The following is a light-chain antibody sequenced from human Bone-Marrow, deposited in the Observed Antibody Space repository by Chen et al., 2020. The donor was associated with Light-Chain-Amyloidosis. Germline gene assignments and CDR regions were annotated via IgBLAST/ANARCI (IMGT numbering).Light chain of an antibody. CDR3: QVWHTSADHVV. CDR1: NIGSTS. Sequence: SYVLTQPPSVSVAPGETAIISCGGNNIGSTSAYWYQQKPGQAPLLVVYVDSDRPSGIPERFSGSNSGDTATLSITRVEAGDEADYYCQVWHTSADHVVFGGGTKLTGL. J-gene: IGLJ2*01. V-gene: IGLV3-21*02. CDR2: VDS.